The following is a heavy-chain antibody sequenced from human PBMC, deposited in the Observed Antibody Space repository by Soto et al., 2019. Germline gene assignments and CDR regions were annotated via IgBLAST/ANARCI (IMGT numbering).Heavy chain of an antibody. D-gene: IGHD6-13*01. CDR1: GGSISSGGYY. J-gene: IGHJ6*02. V-gene: IGHV4-31*03. Sequence: SETLSLTCTVSGGSISSGGYYWSWIRQHPGKGLEWIGYIYYSGSTYYNPSLKSRVTISVDTSKNQFSLKLSSVTAADTAVYYCARDRIAAAGYYYYGMDVWGQGTTVT. CDR3: ARDRIAAAGYYYYGMDV. CDR2: IYYSGST.